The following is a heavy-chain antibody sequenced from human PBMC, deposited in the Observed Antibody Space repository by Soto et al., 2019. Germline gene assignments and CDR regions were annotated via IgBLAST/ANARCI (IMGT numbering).Heavy chain of an antibody. CDR1: GEYFSGYY. CDR2: INHSGST. Sequence: SYTLSPTGAVYGEYFSGYYWSWIRQPPGKGLEWIGEINHSGSTNYNPSLKSRVTISVDTSKNQFSLKLSSVTAADTAVYYCAREGCSSTSCYFYYYYYGMDVWGQGTTVTVSS. V-gene: IGHV4-34*01. J-gene: IGHJ6*02. D-gene: IGHD2-2*01. CDR3: AREGCSSTSCYFYYYYYGMDV.